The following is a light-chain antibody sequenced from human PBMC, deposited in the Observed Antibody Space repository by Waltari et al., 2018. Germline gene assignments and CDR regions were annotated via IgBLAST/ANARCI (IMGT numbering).Light chain of an antibody. CDR1: QSVGYN. CDR3: QQYNNWQIT. V-gene: IGKV3-15*01. Sequence: EVVMTQSPATLSVSPGERVTLSCRASQSVGYNLAWFQQQPGQAPRLLIYGPSTSANDIPDRFSGSWSGTAFTLTISSLQSEDFANYYCQQYNNWQITFGQGTRLDLK. CDR2: GPS. J-gene: IGKJ5*01.